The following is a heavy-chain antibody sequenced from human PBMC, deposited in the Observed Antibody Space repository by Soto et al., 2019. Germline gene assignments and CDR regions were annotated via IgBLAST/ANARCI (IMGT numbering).Heavy chain of an antibody. J-gene: IGHJ5*02. V-gene: IGHV2-5*02. Sequence: QITLKESGPTLVKPTQTLTLTCTFSGFSLSTSGVGVGWIRQPPGKALEWLALIYWDDDKRYSPSLKSRLTINKDTSKNQVVLTMTNMDPVDTATYYCAHTPSAAPESDNCFDPWGQGTLVTVSS. CDR2: IYWDDDK. CDR3: AHTPSAAPESDNCFDP. CDR1: GFSLSTSGVG. D-gene: IGHD6-13*01.